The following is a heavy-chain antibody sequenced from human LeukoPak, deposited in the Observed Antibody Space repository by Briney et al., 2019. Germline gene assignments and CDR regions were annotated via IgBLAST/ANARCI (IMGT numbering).Heavy chain of an antibody. CDR2: ISGSGGST. CDR3: ANQNIVGATTGAY. D-gene: IGHD1-26*01. Sequence: PGGSLRLSCAAPGFTFSSYAMSWVRQAPGKGLEWVSAISGSGGSTYYADSVKGRFTISRDNSKNTLYLQMNSLRAEDTAVYYCANQNIVGATTGAYWGQGTLVTVSS. V-gene: IGHV3-23*01. J-gene: IGHJ4*02. CDR1: GFTFSSYA.